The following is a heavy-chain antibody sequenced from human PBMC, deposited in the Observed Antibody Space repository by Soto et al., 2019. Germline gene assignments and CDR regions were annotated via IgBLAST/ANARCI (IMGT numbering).Heavy chain of an antibody. CDR3: ARVSKESWAFDI. CDR2: IWYDGSNK. V-gene: IGHV3-33*01. J-gene: IGHJ3*02. CDR1: GFTFSSYG. D-gene: IGHD2-2*01. Sequence: GGSLRLSCAASGFTFSSYGMHWVRQAPGKGLEWVAVIWYDGSNKYYADSVKGRFTISRDNSKNTLYLQMNSLRAEDTAVYYCARVSKESWAFDIWGQGTMVTVSS.